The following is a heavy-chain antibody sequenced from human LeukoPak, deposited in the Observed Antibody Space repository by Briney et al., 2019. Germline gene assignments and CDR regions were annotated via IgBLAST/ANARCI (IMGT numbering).Heavy chain of an antibody. Sequence: SETLSLTCAVYGGSFSGYYWSWIRQPPGKGLEWIGEINHSGSTNYNPSLKSRVTISVDTSKNQFSLKLSSVTAADTAVYYCARQAASNYYGSGSYGAPYYFDYWGQGTLVTVSS. CDR1: GGSFSGYY. V-gene: IGHV4-34*01. J-gene: IGHJ4*02. CDR2: INHSGST. CDR3: ARQAASNYYGSGSYGAPYYFDY. D-gene: IGHD3-10*01.